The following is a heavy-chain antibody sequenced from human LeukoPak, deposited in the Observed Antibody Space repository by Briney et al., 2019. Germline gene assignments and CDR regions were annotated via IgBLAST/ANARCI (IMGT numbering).Heavy chain of an antibody. Sequence: PGGSLRLSCAASGFTFSSYAMSWVRQAPGKGLEWVSGLSGSVGGTYYADSVKGRFTISRDNRRNTLYLQMNRLRVEDTAVYYCAKDHTAGRVFTAMYYFDNWGQGTLVTVSS. CDR1: GFTFSSYA. J-gene: IGHJ4*02. V-gene: IGHV3-23*01. CDR2: LSGSVGGT. D-gene: IGHD2-2*01. CDR3: AKDHTAGRVFTAMYYFDN.